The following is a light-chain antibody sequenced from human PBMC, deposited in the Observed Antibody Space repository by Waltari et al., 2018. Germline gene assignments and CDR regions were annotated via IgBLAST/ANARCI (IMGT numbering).Light chain of an antibody. CDR1: GVNIAGLY. CDR2: ENH. Sequence: QSVLTQPPSVSGAPGQRVTISCPGDGVNIAGLYTQWYQHLPGRAPQLLIYENHKRSSGISDRFSASRSGASASLTITGLQSDDEADYYCQSYDKTLKDVFGSGTKLTVL. V-gene: IGLV1-40*01. CDR3: QSYDKTLKDV. J-gene: IGLJ6*01.